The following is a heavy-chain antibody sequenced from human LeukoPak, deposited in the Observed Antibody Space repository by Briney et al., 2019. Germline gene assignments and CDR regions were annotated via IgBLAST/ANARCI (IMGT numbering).Heavy chain of an antibody. V-gene: IGHV1-18*01. CDR3: SRSYYSSSWYYFDH. Sequence: ASVKVSCKTSGYTFNNFGITWVRQAPGQGPEWIGWISIGDGRTHYGRKFQDRVSMTREVSSNTAFLELSGLRSDDTAVYFCSRSYYSSSWYYFDHWGQGTLVIVSS. CDR1: GYTFNNFG. D-gene: IGHD2-15*01. J-gene: IGHJ4*02. CDR2: ISIGDGRT.